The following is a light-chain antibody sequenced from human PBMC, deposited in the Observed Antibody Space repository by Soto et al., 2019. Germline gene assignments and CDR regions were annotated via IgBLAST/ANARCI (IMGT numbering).Light chain of an antibody. V-gene: IGKV3-20*01. CDR2: GAS. CDR3: QQYGSSATWT. Sequence: EIGLTQSPGTLSLSPGERATLSCRARQSVSSSYLAWYQQKPGQAPRLLIYGASSRATGIPDRFSGSGSGTDFTLTISRLEPEDFAVYYCQQYGSSATWTFGQGTKVDIK. J-gene: IGKJ1*01. CDR1: QSVSSSY.